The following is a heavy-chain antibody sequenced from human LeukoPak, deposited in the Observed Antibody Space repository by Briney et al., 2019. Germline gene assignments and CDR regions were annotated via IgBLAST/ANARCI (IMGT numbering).Heavy chain of an antibody. CDR1: GFTFSSYG. Sequence: GGSLRLSCAASGFTFSSYGMHWVRQAPGKGLEWVAVIWYDGSNKYYADSVKGRFTISRGNSKNTLYLQMNSLRAEDTAVYYCARGRYYYDSSGYRTDAFDIWGQGTMVTVSS. CDR3: ARGRYYYDSSGYRTDAFDI. CDR2: IWYDGSNK. J-gene: IGHJ3*02. V-gene: IGHV3-33*01. D-gene: IGHD3-22*01.